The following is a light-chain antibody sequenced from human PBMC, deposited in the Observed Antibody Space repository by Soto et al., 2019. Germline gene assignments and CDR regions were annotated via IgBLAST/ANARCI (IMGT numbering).Light chain of an antibody. CDR3: HKYNIAPLT. CDR1: LRISNY. Sequence: EIQMTQSPSSLSASVGDRGTITCRASLRISNYLAWYQQKPGKIPNLLIYAASTMPAGVPSRFSGSGSGTNFTITISSLQPDDVAAYYCHKYNIAPLTFGGGTKVDI. CDR2: AAS. J-gene: IGKJ4*01. V-gene: IGKV1-27*01.